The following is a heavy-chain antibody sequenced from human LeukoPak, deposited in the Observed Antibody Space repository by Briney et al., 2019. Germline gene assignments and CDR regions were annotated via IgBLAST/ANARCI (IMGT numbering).Heavy chain of an antibody. CDR2: INPNSGGT. CDR3: ARGYPLPTTAAVTYSQH. D-gene: IGHD6-13*01. J-gene: IGHJ1*01. CDR1: GYTFSGYY. V-gene: IGHV1-2*02. Sequence: ASVKVSCKASGYTFSGYYMHWVRQAPGQGLEWMGWINPNSGGTNYAQKFQGRVTMTRDTSISTAYMELSRLRSDDTAVYYCARGYPLPTTAAVTYSQHWGRAPLVTVSS.